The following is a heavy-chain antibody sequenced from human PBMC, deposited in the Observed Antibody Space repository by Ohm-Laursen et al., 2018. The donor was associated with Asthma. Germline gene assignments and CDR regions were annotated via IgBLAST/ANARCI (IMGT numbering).Heavy chain of an antibody. CDR2: IWYDGSNK. Sequence: SLRLSCAASGFTFRSYAMHWVRQAPGKGLGWVAVIWYDGSNKYYADSVKGRFTISRDNSKNTLYLQMNSLRAEDTAVYYCARDADDYVWGSNAFDIWGQGTMVTVSS. CDR1: GFTFRSYA. CDR3: ARDADDYVWGSNAFDI. V-gene: IGHV3-30*04. D-gene: IGHD3-16*01. J-gene: IGHJ3*02.